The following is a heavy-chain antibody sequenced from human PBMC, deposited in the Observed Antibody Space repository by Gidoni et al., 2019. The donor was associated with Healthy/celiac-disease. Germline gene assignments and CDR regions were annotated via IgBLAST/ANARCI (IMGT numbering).Heavy chain of an antibody. V-gene: IGHV1-2*02. CDR3: ARVLTYYDFWSGRLDY. J-gene: IGHJ4*02. Sequence: QVQLVQSGAEVKKPGASVKVSCKASGYTFTGYYMHWVRQAPGQGLEWMGWINPNSGGTNYAQKFQGRVTMTRDTSISTAYMELSRLRSDDTAVYYCARVLTYYDFWSGRLDYWGQGTLVTVSS. CDR2: INPNSGGT. D-gene: IGHD3-3*01. CDR1: GYTFTGYY.